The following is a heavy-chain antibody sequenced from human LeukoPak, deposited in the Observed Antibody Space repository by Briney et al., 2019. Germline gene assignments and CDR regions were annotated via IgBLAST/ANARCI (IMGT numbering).Heavy chain of an antibody. CDR1: GFTFTTYW. D-gene: IGHD2-2*01. Sequence: PGGSLRLSCAASGFTFTTYWMSWVRQAPGKVLEWVANINQDGSEKYYVDSVKGRFTISRDNAKNSLYLQMNSLRAEDTAVYYCARDVVVPAAMPDAFDIWGQGTMVTVSS. CDR2: INQDGSEK. J-gene: IGHJ3*02. V-gene: IGHV3-7*01. CDR3: ARDVVVPAAMPDAFDI.